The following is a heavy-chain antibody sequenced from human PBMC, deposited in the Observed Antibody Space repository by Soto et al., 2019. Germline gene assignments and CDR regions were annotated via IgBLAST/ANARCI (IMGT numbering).Heavy chain of an antibody. J-gene: IGHJ4*02. CDR2: IYYIGLT. CDR3: GGLMGLTGDPGD. CDR1: CGSMSGEVYY. D-gene: IGHD2-8*02. V-gene: IGHV4-30-4*08. Sequence: TLSLARPVSCGSMSGEVYYWSWIRQHPAKGLEWIGYIYYIGLTDYTPSLKSRLTISVDKSNNEFYLKMRSVTAAATAVYYFGGLMGLTGDPGDWGQGT.